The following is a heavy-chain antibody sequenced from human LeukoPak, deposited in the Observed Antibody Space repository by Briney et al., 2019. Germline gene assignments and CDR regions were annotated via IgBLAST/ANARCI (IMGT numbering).Heavy chain of an antibody. Sequence: GGSLRLSCSASGSTFRKYSTHWVRQGPGKGLEYVSAISSNGHTYYADSVKGRFTISRDNSKSTLYLQMSSLRPEDTAVYYCVKDNREEDWFDPWGQGTLVTVSS. D-gene: IGHD2/OR15-2a*01. CDR2: ISSNGHT. J-gene: IGHJ5*02. CDR1: GSTFRKYS. V-gene: IGHV3-64D*09. CDR3: VKDNREEDWFDP.